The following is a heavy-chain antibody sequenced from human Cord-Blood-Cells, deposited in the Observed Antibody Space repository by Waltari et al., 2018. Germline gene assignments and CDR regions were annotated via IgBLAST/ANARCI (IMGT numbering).Heavy chain of an antibody. CDR1: GGSFSGYY. J-gene: IGHJ4*02. Sequence: QVQLQQWGAGLLKPSETLSLTCAVYGGSFSGYYWSWIRQPPGKGLEWIGEINHSGSINYNPALNIRVTISVDTSKNQFSLKLSSVTAADTAVYYCARQVKVGATDYWGQGTLVTVSS. CDR3: ARQVKVGATDY. CDR2: INHSGSI. V-gene: IGHV4-34*01. D-gene: IGHD1-26*01.